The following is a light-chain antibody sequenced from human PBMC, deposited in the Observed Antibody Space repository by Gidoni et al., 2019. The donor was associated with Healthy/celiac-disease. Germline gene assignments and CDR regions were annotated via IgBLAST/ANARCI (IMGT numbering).Light chain of an antibody. J-gene: IGLJ3*02. CDR1: SSNIGSNT. V-gene: IGLV1-44*01. Sequence: QSVLPQPPSASGTHGERVTISCSGSSSNIGSNTVNWYQQLPGTAPKLLIYSNNQRPSGVPDRFSGSKSGTSASLAISGLQSEDEADYYCAAWDDSLNGYWVFGGGTKLTVL. CDR3: AAWDDSLNGYWV. CDR2: SNN.